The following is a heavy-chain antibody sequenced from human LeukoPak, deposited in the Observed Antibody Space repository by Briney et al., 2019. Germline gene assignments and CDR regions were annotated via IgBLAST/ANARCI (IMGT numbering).Heavy chain of an antibody. Sequence: GGSLRLSCAASGFTFSSDGMSCGRQAPGKGLECGSAISGSGGSTYYADSVKGRFTISRDNSKNTLYLQMKSMRAEDTAVYYCAKVDGSFSGYGSDYWGQGTLVTVSS. V-gene: IGHV3-23*01. CDR3: AKVDGSFSGYGSDY. D-gene: IGHD5-12*01. CDR1: GFTFSSDG. CDR2: ISGSGGST. J-gene: IGHJ4*02.